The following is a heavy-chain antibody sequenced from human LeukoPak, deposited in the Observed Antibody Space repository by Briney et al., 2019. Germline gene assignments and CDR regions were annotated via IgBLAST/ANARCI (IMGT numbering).Heavy chain of an antibody. J-gene: IGHJ4*02. Sequence: GGSLRLSCAASEFSVGSNYMTWVRQAPGKGLEWVSGITYNSDYVEYADSVKGRFTISRDNAKNSLYLQMNSLRSEDTAVYYCATDILTGYSDYWGQGTLVTVSS. CDR1: EFSVGSNY. V-gene: IGHV3-21*04. CDR2: ITYNSDYV. D-gene: IGHD3-9*01. CDR3: ATDILTGYSDY.